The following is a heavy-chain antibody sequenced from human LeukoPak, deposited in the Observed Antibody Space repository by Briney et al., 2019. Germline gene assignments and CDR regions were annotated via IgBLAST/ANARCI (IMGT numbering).Heavy chain of an antibody. J-gene: IGHJ4*02. Sequence: SGTLSLTCTVSGGSISSGGYYWSWIRQHPGKGLEWIGSIYYSGSTYYNPSLKSRVMKSVDTSKNQFSLKLSSVTAADTAVYYCARDSGNYYFDYWGQGTLVTVSS. V-gene: IGHV4-31*03. CDR3: ARDSGNYYFDY. CDR2: IYYSGST. CDR1: GGSISSGGYY. D-gene: IGHD1-26*01.